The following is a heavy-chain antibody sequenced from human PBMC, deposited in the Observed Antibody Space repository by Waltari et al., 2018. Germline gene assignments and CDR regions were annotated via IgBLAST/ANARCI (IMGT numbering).Heavy chain of an antibody. CDR2: LPHTGGT. CDR1: GGSINHHS. D-gene: IGHD2-15*01. Sequence: QVQLQESCPGLVKPSETLSLTCTVSGGSINHHSWSVIRQPPGKGLEWIGYLPHTGGTNYSPSLKSRLTASVDTSKNQFSLNLRSATAADTAVYYCAGGRYCSGGSCHTLDFWGQGILITVSS. J-gene: IGHJ4*02. V-gene: IGHV4-59*11. CDR3: AGGRYCSGGSCHTLDF.